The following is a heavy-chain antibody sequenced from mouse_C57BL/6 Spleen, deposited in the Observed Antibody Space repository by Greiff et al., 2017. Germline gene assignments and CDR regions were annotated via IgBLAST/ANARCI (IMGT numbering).Heavy chain of an antibody. CDR1: GFTFNTYA. D-gene: IGHD2-5*01. J-gene: IGHJ4*01. CDR3: VREAYYSNSHAMDY. V-gene: IGHV10-3*01. CDR2: IRSKSSNYAT. Sequence: DAGGGLVQPKGSLKLSCAASGFTFNTYAMHWVRQAPGKGLEWVARIRSKSSNYATYYADSVKDRFPISRDDSQSMLYLQMNNLKTEDTAMYYCVREAYYSNSHAMDYWGQGTSVTVSS.